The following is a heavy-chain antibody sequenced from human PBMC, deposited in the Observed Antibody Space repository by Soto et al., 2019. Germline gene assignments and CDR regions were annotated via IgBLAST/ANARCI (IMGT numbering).Heavy chain of an antibody. V-gene: IGHV2-26*01. Sequence: SGPTLVNPTETLTLTCTVSGFSLTTFKMGVSWIRQPPGKALEWLAHIFSDNERSYSTSLQGRLTISKDTSGSQVVLSMTNVDPVDTATYYCARMNVDSYQFYYAMEVLGQGTTVNVSS. CDR2: IFSDNER. CDR3: ARMNVDSYQFYYAMEV. CDR1: GFSLTTFKMG. J-gene: IGHJ6*01. D-gene: IGHD4-17*01.